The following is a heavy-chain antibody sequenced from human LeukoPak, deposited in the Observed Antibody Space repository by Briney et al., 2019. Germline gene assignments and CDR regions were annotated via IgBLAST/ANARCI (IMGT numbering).Heavy chain of an antibody. CDR3: ASDIVGANGYMDV. J-gene: IGHJ6*03. Sequence: SETLSLTCTVSGGSISSYYWSWIRQPPGKGLEWIGYICYSGSTNYNPSLKSRVTISVDTSKNQFSLKLSSVTAADTAVYYCASDIVGANGYMDVWGKGTTVTISS. D-gene: IGHD1-26*01. CDR1: GGSISSYY. V-gene: IGHV4-59*01. CDR2: ICYSGST.